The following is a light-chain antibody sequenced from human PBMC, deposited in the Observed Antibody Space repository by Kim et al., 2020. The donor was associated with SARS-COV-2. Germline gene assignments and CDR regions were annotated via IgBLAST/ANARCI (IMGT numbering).Light chain of an antibody. Sequence: APGERATRSCRARQSVSSSYLAWYQQKPGPAPRLLIYGASSRATGIPDRFSGSGSGTDFTLTISRLEPEDFAVYYCQQYGSSPLTFGGGTKVDIK. V-gene: IGKV3-20*01. CDR1: QSVSSSY. CDR3: QQYGSSPLT. CDR2: GAS. J-gene: IGKJ4*01.